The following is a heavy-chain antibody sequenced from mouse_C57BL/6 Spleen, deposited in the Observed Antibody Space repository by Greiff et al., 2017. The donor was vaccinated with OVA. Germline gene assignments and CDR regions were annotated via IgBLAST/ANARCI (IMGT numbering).Heavy chain of an antibody. CDR1: GYTFTSYW. CDR2: IDPSDSYT. CDR3: ARSDSSGYRFAY. Sequence: QVQLQQPGAELVKPGASVKLSCKASGYTFTSYWMQWVKQRPGQGLEWIGEIDPSDSYTNYNQKFKGKATLTVDTSSSTAYMQRSSLTSEDSAVYYCARSDSSGYRFAYWGQGTLVTVSA. D-gene: IGHD3-2*02. J-gene: IGHJ3*01. V-gene: IGHV1-50*01.